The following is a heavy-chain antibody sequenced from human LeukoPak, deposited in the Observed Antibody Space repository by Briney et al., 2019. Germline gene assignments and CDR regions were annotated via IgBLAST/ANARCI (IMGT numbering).Heavy chain of an antibody. CDR3: ARDTIGDRFKHYYDSSADVWFDP. Sequence: SVKVSCKASGGTFSSYAISWVRQAPGQGLEWMGRIIPILGIANYAQKFQGRVTITADKSTSTAYMELSSLRSEDTAVYYCARDTIGDRFKHYYDSSADVWFDPWGQGTLVTVSS. D-gene: IGHD3-22*01. V-gene: IGHV1-69*04. CDR1: GGTFSSYA. J-gene: IGHJ5*02. CDR2: IIPILGIA.